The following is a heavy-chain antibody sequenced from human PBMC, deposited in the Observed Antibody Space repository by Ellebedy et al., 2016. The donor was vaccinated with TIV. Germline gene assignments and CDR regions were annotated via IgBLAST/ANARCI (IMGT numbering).Heavy chain of an antibody. CDR3: ARDQGWAYPGSTRFDY. CDR2: IKQDGSEK. Sequence: PGGSLRLSCAASGFTFSDYWMSWVRQAPGKGLEWVDNIKQDGSEKWYVDSVKGRFTISRDNAKNSLYLQMSSLKAEDTDVYYCARDQGWAYPGSTRFDYWGQGTLVTVSS. J-gene: IGHJ4*03. V-gene: IGHV3-7*01. D-gene: IGHD3-10*01. CDR1: GFTFSDYW.